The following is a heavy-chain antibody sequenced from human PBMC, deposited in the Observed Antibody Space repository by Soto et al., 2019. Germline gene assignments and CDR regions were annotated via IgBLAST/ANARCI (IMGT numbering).Heavy chain of an antibody. CDR3: ATMKGGSQYYYYGMDV. CDR1: GGTFSSYA. D-gene: IGHD3-10*01. CDR2: IIPMFGTA. J-gene: IGHJ6*02. V-gene: IGHV1-69*13. Sequence: SVKVSCKASGGTFSSYAISWVRQAPGQGLEWMGGIIPMFGTADYAQKFQGRVTITADESTSTAFMELSSLRSDDTAVYYCATMKGGSQYYYYGMDVWGQGTTVTVSS.